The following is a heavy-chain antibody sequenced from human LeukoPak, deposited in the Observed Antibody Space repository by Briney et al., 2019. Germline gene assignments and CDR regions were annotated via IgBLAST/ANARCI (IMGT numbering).Heavy chain of an antibody. Sequence: SETLSLTCTVSGGSISSYYWSWIRQPPGKGLEWIGYIYYSGSTNYNPSLKSRVTISVDTSKNQFSLKLSSVTAADTAVYYCARYGSGSYSSGMDVWGQGTTVTVSS. V-gene: IGHV4-59*08. J-gene: IGHJ6*02. D-gene: IGHD3-10*01. CDR3: ARYGSGSYSSGMDV. CDR2: IYYSGST. CDR1: GGSISSYY.